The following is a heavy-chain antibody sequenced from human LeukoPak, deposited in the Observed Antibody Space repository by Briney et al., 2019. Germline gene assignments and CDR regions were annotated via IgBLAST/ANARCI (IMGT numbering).Heavy chain of an antibody. V-gene: IGHV3-30*02. CDR2: IRYDGSNK. CDR1: GFTFSSYA. D-gene: IGHD5-24*01. Sequence: PGGSLRPSCAASGFTFSSYAMHWVRQAPGKGLEWVAFIRYDGSNKYYADSVKGRFTISRDNSKNTLYLQMNSLRAEDTAVYYCAKSGYNRFDYWGQGTLVTVSS. J-gene: IGHJ4*02. CDR3: AKSGYNRFDY.